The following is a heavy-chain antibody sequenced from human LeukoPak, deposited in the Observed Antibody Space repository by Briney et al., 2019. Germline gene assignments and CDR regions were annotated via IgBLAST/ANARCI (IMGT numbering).Heavy chain of an antibody. D-gene: IGHD2-2*02. CDR1: GGSISSSSYY. CDR3: ATTPIKLGYCSSTSCYRYYYYYYGMDV. CDR2: IYYSGST. V-gene: IGHV4-39*01. Sequence: SETLSLTCTVSGGSISSSSYYWGWIRQPPGKGLEWIGSIYYSGSTYYNPSLKSRVTISVDTSKNQFSLKLSSVTAADTAVYYCATTPIKLGYCSSTSCYRYYYYYYGMDVWGQGTTVTVSS. J-gene: IGHJ6*02.